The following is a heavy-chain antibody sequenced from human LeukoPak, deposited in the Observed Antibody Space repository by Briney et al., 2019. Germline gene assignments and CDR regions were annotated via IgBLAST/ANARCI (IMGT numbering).Heavy chain of an antibody. V-gene: IGHV4-34*01. CDR1: GGSFSGYY. Sequence: PSETLSLTCAVYGGSFSGYYWGWIRQPPGKGLEWIGEINHSGSTNYNPSLKSRVTISVDTSKNQFSLKLSSVTAADTAVYYCARSATVRNYYYYYGMDFWGQGTTVSVSS. D-gene: IGHD4-17*01. CDR2: INHSGST. J-gene: IGHJ6*02. CDR3: ARSATVRNYYYYYGMDF.